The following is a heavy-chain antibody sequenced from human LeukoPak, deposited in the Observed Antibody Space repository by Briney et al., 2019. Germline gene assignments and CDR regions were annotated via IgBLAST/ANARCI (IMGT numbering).Heavy chain of an antibody. CDR1: GFSFSTSW. CDR3: ARDRGSGFDP. D-gene: IGHD3-10*01. Sequence: GGSLRLSCEGSGFSFSTSWMTWVRQAPGKGLEWVANMRRDGSVINYMGSVKGRFTISRDNAKNSLYLQMNSLRLDDTAVYYCARDRGSGFDPWGQGTLVTVSS. V-gene: IGHV3-7*01. CDR2: MRRDGSVI. J-gene: IGHJ5*02.